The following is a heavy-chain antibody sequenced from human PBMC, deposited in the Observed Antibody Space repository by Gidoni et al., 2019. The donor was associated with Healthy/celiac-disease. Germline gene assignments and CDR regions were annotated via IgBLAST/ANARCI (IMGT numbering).Heavy chain of an antibody. J-gene: IGHJ4*02. CDR3: ARGRVVAPTHYIDY. CDR2: IIPILGTE. Sequence: QVQLVQSGAEVKKPGSSVKVSCKASGGTFSSYAISWVRQAPGQGLEWMGGIIPILGTENDAQKFQGRVTITANESTSKANREMGRLRAEDTAVYYCARGRVVAPTHYIDYWGQGTLVTVSS. D-gene: IGHD2-15*01. CDR1: GGTFSSYA. V-gene: IGHV1-69*01.